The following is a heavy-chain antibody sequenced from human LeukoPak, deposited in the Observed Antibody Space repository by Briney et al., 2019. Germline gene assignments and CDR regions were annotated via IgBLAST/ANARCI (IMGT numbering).Heavy chain of an antibody. V-gene: IGHV4-59*08. D-gene: IGHD6-19*01. J-gene: IGHJ1*01. CDR2: IYYSGST. CDR3: ASTTIAVGGTSAYFQH. Sequence: PSETLSLTCAVYGGSFSGYYWSWIRQPPGKGLEWIGYIYYSGSTNYNPSLKSRVTISVDTSKNQFSLKLSSVTAADTAVYYCASTTIAVGGTSAYFQHWGQGTLVTVSS. CDR1: GGSFSGYY.